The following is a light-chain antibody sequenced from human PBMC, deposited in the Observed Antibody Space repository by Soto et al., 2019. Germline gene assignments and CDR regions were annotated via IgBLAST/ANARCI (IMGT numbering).Light chain of an antibody. Sequence: EIVMTQSPATLSVSPGKRATLSCRASQSVSSNLAWYQQKPGQAPRLLIYGASTRATGIPDRFSGSGSGTDFTLTISRLEPEDFAVYYCHHYGGSPITFGQGTRLEIK. CDR2: GAS. V-gene: IGKV3-20*01. J-gene: IGKJ5*01. CDR1: QSVSSN. CDR3: HHYGGSPIT.